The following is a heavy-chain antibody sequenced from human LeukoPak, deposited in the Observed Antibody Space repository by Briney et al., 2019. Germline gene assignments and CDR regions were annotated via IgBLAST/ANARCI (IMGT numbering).Heavy chain of an antibody. Sequence: ASVKVSCKDSGYTFTAYYMHWVRQAPGQGLGWMGWINPNSGGTNYAQKFQGRVTMTRDTSISTAYMELSRLRSDDTAVYYCAREATYYYDSRTDAFDIWGQGTMVTVSS. CDR3: AREATYYYDSRTDAFDI. CDR2: INPNSGGT. J-gene: IGHJ3*02. CDR1: GYTFTAYY. D-gene: IGHD3-22*01. V-gene: IGHV1-2*02.